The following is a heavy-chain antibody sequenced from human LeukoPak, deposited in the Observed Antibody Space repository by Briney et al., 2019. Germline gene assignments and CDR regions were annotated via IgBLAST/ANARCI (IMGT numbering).Heavy chain of an antibody. J-gene: IGHJ3*02. CDR1: GDSISGYY. Sequence: PSETLSLTCTVSGDSISGYYWNWIRQPPGKRLEWIGFIYYSGSTNYNPSLKSRVTISVDTSKNQFSLKLSSVTAADTAVYYCARAGLRDAFDIWGQGTMVTVSP. CDR3: ARAGLRDAFDI. CDR2: IYYSGST. D-gene: IGHD5-12*01. V-gene: IGHV4-59*01.